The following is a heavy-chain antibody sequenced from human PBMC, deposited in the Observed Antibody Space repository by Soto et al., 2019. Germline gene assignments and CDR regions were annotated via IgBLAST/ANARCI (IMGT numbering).Heavy chain of an antibody. CDR3: ARDKITGIFDY. CDR1: RASFSGYY. D-gene: IGHD2-8*02. CDR2: INHSGST. Sequence: PSETLSLTCAVYRASFSGYYWSWIRQPPGKGLEWIGEINHSGSTNYNPSLKSRVTISVDTSKNQFSLKLTSVTAADTAVYYCARDKITGIFDYWGQGTLVTVSS. J-gene: IGHJ4*02. V-gene: IGHV4-34*01.